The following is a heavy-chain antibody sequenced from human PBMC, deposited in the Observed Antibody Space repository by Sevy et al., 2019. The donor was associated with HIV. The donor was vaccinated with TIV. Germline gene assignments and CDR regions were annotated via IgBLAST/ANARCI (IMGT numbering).Heavy chain of an antibody. V-gene: IGHV4-59*02. CDR3: ARGLQLWLGHFDY. D-gene: IGHD5-18*01. J-gene: IGHJ4*02. Sequence: SQTLSLTCAVSGAAVSGYFWSWVRQPPGKGLEWLGYIYDGGTTNYNPSLDSRLTISVDTSMNQFSLKLSSVTAADTAVYYCARGLQLWLGHFDYWGQGTLVTVSS. CDR1: GAAVSGYF. CDR2: IYDGGTT.